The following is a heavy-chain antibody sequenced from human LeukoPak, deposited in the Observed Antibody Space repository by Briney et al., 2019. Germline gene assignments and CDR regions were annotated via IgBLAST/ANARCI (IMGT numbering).Heavy chain of an antibody. CDR3: ARDLTYYDFWSGYYRGVGLDY. CDR2: IYTSGST. J-gene: IGHJ4*02. V-gene: IGHV4-61*02. CDR1: GGSISSGYYY. D-gene: IGHD3-3*01. Sequence: PSQTLSLTCIVSGGSISSGYYYWNWIRQPAGKGLEWIGRIYTSGSTNYNPSLKSRVTVSVDTSKNQFSLKLSSVTAADTAVYYCARDLTYYDFWSGYYRGVGLDYWGQGTLVTVSS.